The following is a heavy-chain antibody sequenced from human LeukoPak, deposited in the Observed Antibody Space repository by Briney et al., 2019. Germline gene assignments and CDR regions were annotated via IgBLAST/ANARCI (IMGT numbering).Heavy chain of an antibody. CDR2: IKQDGSEI. CDR1: GFTFSSYW. J-gene: IGHJ5*02. Sequence: GGSLRLSCAASGFTFSSYWMSWVRQAPGKGLEWVAIIKQDGSEIYYVDSVKGRFTISRDNAKYSVYLQMNSLRAEDTAVYYCARRPKGSKVRAGFDPWGQGTLVTVSS. CDR3: ARRPKGSKVRAGFDP. V-gene: IGHV3-7*01. D-gene: IGHD3-10*01.